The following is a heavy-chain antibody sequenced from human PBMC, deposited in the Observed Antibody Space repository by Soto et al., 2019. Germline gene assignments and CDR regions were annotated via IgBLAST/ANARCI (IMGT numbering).Heavy chain of an antibody. CDR3: ARVPDY. V-gene: IGHV4-30-2*01. CDR1: GGSISSGGYS. CDR2: IYHSGST. Sequence: SETLSLTCAVSGGSISSGGYSWSWVRQPPGKGLEWIGYIYHSGSTYYNPSLKSRVTISVDRSKNQFSLKLSSVTAADTAVYYFARVPDYWGQGTLVTVSS. J-gene: IGHJ4*02.